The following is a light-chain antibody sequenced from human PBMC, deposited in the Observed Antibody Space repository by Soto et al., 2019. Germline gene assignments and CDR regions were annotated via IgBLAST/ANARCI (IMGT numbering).Light chain of an antibody. CDR3: QQYGMSWWT. CDR2: GAS. Sequence: EIVVTQSPGTLSLSPGERATLSCRTSQSVSSNYLAWYQQKPGQAPRLLIYGASSRATGIPDRFSGSGSGTDFTLTISRLEPEDFAVYYCQQYGMSWWTFGQGTKVEIK. CDR1: QSVSSNY. J-gene: IGKJ1*01. V-gene: IGKV3-20*01.